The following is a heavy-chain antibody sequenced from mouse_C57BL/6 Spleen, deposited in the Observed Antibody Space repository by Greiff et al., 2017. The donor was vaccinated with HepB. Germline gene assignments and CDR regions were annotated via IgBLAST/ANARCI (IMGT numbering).Heavy chain of an antibody. Sequence: VQLQQPGAELVRPGTSVKLSCKASGYTFTSYWMHWVKQRPGQGLEWIGVIDPSDSYTNYNQKFKGKATLTVDTSSSTAYMQLSSLTSEDSAVYYCARDGSQLNWYFDVWGTGTTVTVSS. CDR1: GYTFTSYW. J-gene: IGHJ1*03. D-gene: IGHD2-3*01. CDR3: ARDGSQLNWYFDV. V-gene: IGHV1-59*01. CDR2: IDPSDSYT.